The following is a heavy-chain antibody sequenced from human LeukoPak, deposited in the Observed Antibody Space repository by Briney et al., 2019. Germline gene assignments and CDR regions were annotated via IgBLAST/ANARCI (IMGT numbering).Heavy chain of an antibody. CDR3: ARVHMIVVVTDAFDI. CDR1: GGTFSSYA. CDR2: INPNSGGT. D-gene: IGHD3-22*01. J-gene: IGHJ3*02. V-gene: IGHV1-2*02. Sequence: ASVKVSCKASGGTFSSYAISWVGQAPGQGLEWMGWINPNSGGTNYAQKFQGRVTMTRDTSISTAYMELSRLRSDDTAVYYCARVHMIVVVTDAFDIWGQGTMVTVSS.